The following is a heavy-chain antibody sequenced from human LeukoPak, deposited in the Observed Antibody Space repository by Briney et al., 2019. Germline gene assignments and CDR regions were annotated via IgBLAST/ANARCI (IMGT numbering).Heavy chain of an antibody. Sequence: PGGSLTLSCAVSGFTFSSYAMSWVRQAPGKGLEWVSGINGRGGSTYYADSVKGRFTISRDNSKNTLYLQMNSLRAEDTAVYYCAKGVLVHPLDIWGRETVVTVSS. D-gene: IGHD6-13*01. V-gene: IGHV3-23*01. CDR2: INGRGGST. CDR1: GFTFSSYA. J-gene: IGHJ3*02. CDR3: AKGVLVHPLDI.